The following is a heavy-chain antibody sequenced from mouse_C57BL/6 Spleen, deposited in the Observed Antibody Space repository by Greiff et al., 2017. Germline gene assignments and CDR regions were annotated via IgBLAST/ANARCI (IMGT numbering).Heavy chain of an antibody. V-gene: IGHV1-59*01. CDR1: GYTFTSYW. CDR3: RYSKGAWFAY. CDR2: IDPSDSYT. J-gene: IGHJ3*01. D-gene: IGHD2-5*01. Sequence: QVQLQQPGAELVRPGTSVKLSCKASGYTFTSYWMHWVKQRPGQGLEWIGVIDPSDSYTNYNQKFKGKATLTVDTSSSTAYMQLSSLTSEDSAVYYCRYSKGAWFAYWGQGTLVTVSA.